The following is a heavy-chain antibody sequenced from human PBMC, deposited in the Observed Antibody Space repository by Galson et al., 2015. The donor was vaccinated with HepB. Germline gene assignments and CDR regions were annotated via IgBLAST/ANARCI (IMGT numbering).Heavy chain of an antibody. Sequence: LSLTCTVSGDSISSGGCYWSWIRQHPGKGLEWLGFIYYSGSPYYNPSLKSRVTISVDTSKNQFSLKLSSVTAADTAMYYCARGVIVSKVPFDYWGQGTLVTVSS. CDR2: IYYSGSP. CDR1: GDSISSGGCY. J-gene: IGHJ4*02. CDR3: ARGVIVSKVPFDY. V-gene: IGHV4-31*03. D-gene: IGHD2-21*01.